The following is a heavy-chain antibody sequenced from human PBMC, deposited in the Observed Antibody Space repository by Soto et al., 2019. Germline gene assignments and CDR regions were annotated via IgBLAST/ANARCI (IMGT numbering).Heavy chain of an antibody. CDR1: GGSFSGYY. V-gene: IGHV4-34*01. D-gene: IGHD6-13*01. J-gene: IGHJ4*02. CDR2: INHSGST. Sequence: QVQLQQWGAGLLKPSETLSLTCAVYGGSFSGYYWSWIRQPPGKGLEWIGEINHSGSTNYNPSLKSRVTISVDTSKNQFSLKLSSVTAADTAVYYCARDNGIAAAGGLGYWGQGTLVTVSS. CDR3: ARDNGIAAAGGLGY.